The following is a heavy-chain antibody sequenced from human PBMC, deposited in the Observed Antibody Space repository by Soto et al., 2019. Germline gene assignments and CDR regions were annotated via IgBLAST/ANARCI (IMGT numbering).Heavy chain of an antibody. CDR3: AKDILTGYYSGAFDI. J-gene: IGHJ3*02. Sequence: GGSLRLSCAASGFTFDDYAMHWVRQAPGKGLEWVSGISWNSGSIGYADSVKGRFTISRDNAKNSLYLQMNSLRAEDTALYYCAKDILTGYYSGAFDIWGQGTMVTVSS. CDR1: GFTFDDYA. V-gene: IGHV3-9*01. D-gene: IGHD3-9*01. CDR2: ISWNSGSI.